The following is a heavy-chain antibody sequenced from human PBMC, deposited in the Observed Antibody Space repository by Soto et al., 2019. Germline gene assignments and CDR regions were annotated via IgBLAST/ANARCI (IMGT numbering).Heavy chain of an antibody. CDR1: GGSISSGGYY. CDR3: ARVVPAAIGRYWFDP. CDR2: IYYSGST. J-gene: IGHJ5*02. D-gene: IGHD2-2*02. V-gene: IGHV4-31*03. Sequence: SETLSLTCTVSGGSISSGGYYWSWIRQHPGKGLEWIGYIYYSGSTYYNPSLKSRVTISVDTSKNQFSLKLSSVTAADTAVYYCARVVPAAIGRYWFDPWGQGTLVTVSS.